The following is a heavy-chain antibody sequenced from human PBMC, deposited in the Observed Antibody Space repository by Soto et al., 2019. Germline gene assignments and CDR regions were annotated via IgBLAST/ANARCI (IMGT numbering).Heavy chain of an antibody. J-gene: IGHJ5*02. CDR3: ASHDPGARFDP. CDR2: INPNNGAT. V-gene: IGHV1-2*02. CDR1: RYIFTAYF. D-gene: IGHD1-1*01. Sequence: QVQLVRSGAEVKKLGASVKVSCKAPRYIFTAYFMPWVRQAPGQGLEWMGWINPNNGATHYGLSFQGRVTMTRDTSISTAYMELSSLRSDDTAVYYCASHDPGARFDPWGQGTLVIVSS.